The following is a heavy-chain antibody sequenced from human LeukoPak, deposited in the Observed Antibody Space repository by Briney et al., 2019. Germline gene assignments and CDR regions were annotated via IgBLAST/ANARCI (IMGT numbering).Heavy chain of an antibody. CDR1: GFTFSSYA. CDR2: INGSGGST. D-gene: IGHD1/OR15-1a*01. J-gene: IGHJ4*02. Sequence: PGGSLRLSCAASGFTFSSYAMSWVRQAPGKGLEWVSAINGSGGSTYYADSVKGRFTISRDNSKNTLYLQMNSLRAEDTAVYYCAKRAPVAAAGTGRYFDYWGQGTLVTVSS. V-gene: IGHV3-23*01. CDR3: AKRAPVAAAGTGRYFDY.